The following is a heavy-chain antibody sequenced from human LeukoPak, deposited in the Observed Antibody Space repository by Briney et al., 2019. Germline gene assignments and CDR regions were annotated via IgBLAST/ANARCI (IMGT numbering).Heavy chain of an antibody. D-gene: IGHD4-17*01. CDR3: ARLRGAMTPVTSDFDY. V-gene: IGHV4-39*01. Sequence: SETLSLTCTVSGGSISGSSYYWAWIRQPPGKGLEWIGSGFYSGSAYYNPSLKSRVTISVDTSKNQFSLNLGSLTAADTAVYYCARLRGAMTPVTSDFDYWGQGTLVTVSS. CDR1: GGSISGSSYY. J-gene: IGHJ4*02. CDR2: GFYSGSA.